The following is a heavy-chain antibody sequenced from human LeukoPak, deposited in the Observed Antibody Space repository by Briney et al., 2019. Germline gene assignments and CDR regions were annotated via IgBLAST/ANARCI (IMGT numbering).Heavy chain of an antibody. V-gene: IGHV3-7*01. CDR2: IKQDGSGK. J-gene: IGHJ4*02. Sequence: PGGSLRLSCAASGFSFDDYGMSWVRQAPGKGLEWVANIKQDGSGKYYVDSVKGRFTISRDNAKNSLYLQMNSLRAEDTAVYYCARDEGYYGSGTPEYWGQGTLVTVSS. CDR1: GFSFDDYG. CDR3: ARDEGYYGSGTPEY. D-gene: IGHD3-10*01.